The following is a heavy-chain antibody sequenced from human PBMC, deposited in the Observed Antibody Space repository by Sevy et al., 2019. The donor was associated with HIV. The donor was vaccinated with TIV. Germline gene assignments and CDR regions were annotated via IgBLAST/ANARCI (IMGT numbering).Heavy chain of an antibody. CDR1: GFSFSNNA. Sequence: GGSLRLSCGASGFSFSNNAMNWVRQAPGKGPEWVSGIDSGGITYYADSVKGSFTISNDNSMEMLFLQMNSLRPDDTAVYYCATGDTAMITDLDYWGQGTLVTVSS. D-gene: IGHD5-18*01. V-gene: IGHV3-23*01. CDR3: ATGDTAMITDLDY. CDR2: IDSGGIT. J-gene: IGHJ4*02.